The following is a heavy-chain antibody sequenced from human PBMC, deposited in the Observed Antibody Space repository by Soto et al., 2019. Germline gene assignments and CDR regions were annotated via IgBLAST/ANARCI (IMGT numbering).Heavy chain of an antibody. CDR3: VRGGAATPFYDGKDV. CDR1: GFTFSSYA. Sequence: PGGSLRLSCAASGFTFSSYAMHWVRQAPGKGLEWVAVISYDGSNKYYADSVKGRFTISRDNSKNTLYLQMNSLRAEDTAVYYCVRGGAATPFYDGKDVWGQGATVTISS. J-gene: IGHJ6*02. CDR2: ISYDGSNK. D-gene: IGHD3-16*01. V-gene: IGHV3-30-3*01.